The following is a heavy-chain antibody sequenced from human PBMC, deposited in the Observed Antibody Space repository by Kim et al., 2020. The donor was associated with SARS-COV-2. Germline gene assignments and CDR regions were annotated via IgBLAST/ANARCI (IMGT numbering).Heavy chain of an antibody. V-gene: IGHV4-59*13. CDR3: ARALPRYYFDY. Sequence: SETLSLTCTVSGGSISSYYWSWIRQPPGKGLEWIGYIYYSGSTNYNPSLKSRVTISVDTSKNQFSLKLSSVTAADTAVYYCARALPRYYFDYWGQGTLVTVSS. J-gene: IGHJ4*02. CDR2: IYYSGST. CDR1: GGSISSYY.